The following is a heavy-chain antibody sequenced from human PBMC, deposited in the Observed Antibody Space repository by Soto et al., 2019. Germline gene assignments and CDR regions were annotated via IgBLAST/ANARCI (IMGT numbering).Heavy chain of an antibody. CDR1: GFTFISYA. V-gene: IGHV3-64D*06. J-gene: IGHJ3*02. Sequence: PGGSLTLSCSASGFTFISYAMHWVRQAPGKELEYVSAISSNGGSTYYADSVKGRFTISRDNSKNTLYLQMSSLRAEDTAVYYCVKDFSPPEVVVVAATGRDAFDIWGQGTMVTVSS. CDR3: VKDFSPPEVVVVAATGRDAFDI. D-gene: IGHD2-15*01. CDR2: ISSNGGST.